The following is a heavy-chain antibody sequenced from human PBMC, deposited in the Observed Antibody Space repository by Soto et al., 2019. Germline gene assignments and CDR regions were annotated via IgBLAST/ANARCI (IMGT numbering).Heavy chain of an antibody. CDR1: GFTFNIYA. CDR3: ARDHYYDSSGYYPPHFDY. CDR2: ISSNGGST. J-gene: IGHJ4*02. Sequence: PGGSLRLSCAASGFTFNIYAMHWVRQAPGKGLEYVSAISSNGGSTYYANSVKGRFTISRDNSKNTLYLQMGSLRAEDMAVYYCARDHYYDSSGYYPPHFDYWGQGT. D-gene: IGHD3-22*01. V-gene: IGHV3-64*01.